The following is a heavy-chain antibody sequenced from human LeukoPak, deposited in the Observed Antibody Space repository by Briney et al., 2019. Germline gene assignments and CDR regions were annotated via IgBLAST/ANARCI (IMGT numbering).Heavy chain of an antibody. CDR3: AKCSPDYYDSSGTLDY. CDR1: GGSISSYY. D-gene: IGHD3-22*01. J-gene: IGHJ4*02. V-gene: IGHV4-39*07. Sequence: SETLSLTRTVSGGSISSYYWGWIRQPPGKGLEWIGSIYYSGSTYYNPSLKSRVTISVDTSKNQFSLKLSSVTAADTAVYYCAKCSPDYYDSSGTLDYWGQGTLVTVSS. CDR2: IYYSGST.